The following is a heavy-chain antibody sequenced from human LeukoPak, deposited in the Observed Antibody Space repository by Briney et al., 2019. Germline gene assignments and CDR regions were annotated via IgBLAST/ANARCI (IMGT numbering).Heavy chain of an antibody. CDR3: TRDLFYYENF. Sequence: TGGSLRLSCAASGFTFSSYAMSWVRQAPGKGLEWISYISNSGGTIYYADSVKGRFTISRDNANSSLYLQMNSLRAEDTAVYYCTRDLFYYENFWGQGTLVTVSS. CDR2: ISNSGGTI. V-gene: IGHV3-48*03. J-gene: IGHJ4*02. CDR1: GFTFSSYA. D-gene: IGHD3-22*01.